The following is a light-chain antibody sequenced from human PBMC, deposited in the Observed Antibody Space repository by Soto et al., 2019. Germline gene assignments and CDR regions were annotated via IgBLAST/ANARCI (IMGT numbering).Light chain of an antibody. V-gene: IGKV4-1*01. CDR1: QSVLYSSNNKNY. Sequence: DIVMTQSPDSLAVSLGERATINCKSSQSVLYSSNNKNYLAWYQQKPAQPPKLLIYWASTRESGVPDRFSGSGAGTDFTITISSLQAEDVAVYYCQQYYSTPTFGQGTKVEIK. CDR3: QQYYSTPT. CDR2: WAS. J-gene: IGKJ1*01.